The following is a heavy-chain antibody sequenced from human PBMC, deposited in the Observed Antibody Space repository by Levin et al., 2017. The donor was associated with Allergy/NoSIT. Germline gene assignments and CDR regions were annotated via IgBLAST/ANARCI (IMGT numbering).Heavy chain of an antibody. V-gene: IGHV4-34*01. J-gene: IGHJ3*02. CDR1: GGSFIGYY. Sequence: SQTLSLTCAVYGGSFIGYYWSWIRQSPGKGLEWIGEISHRESTTYNPSLKSRVIISLETSGNQFSLRLDSVTAADTAVYYCAVFSFRYGTFDIWGQGTMVTVSS. CDR3: AVFSFRYGTFDI. CDR2: ISHREST. D-gene: IGHD4-17*01.